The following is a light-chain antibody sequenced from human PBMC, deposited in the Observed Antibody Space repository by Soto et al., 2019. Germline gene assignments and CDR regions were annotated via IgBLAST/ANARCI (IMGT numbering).Light chain of an antibody. CDR3: QQYNAYPWT. CDR1: QSVSSW. Sequence: QMNQSPSTLSATVGDRVTITCRASQSVSSWLAWYHQKPGKVPKLLIYDASTLESGVPSRFSGSASGTEFTLTISSLQPDDFGTYYCQQYNAYPWTFGLRSMADVK. V-gene: IGKV1-5*01. CDR2: DAS. J-gene: IGKJ1*01.